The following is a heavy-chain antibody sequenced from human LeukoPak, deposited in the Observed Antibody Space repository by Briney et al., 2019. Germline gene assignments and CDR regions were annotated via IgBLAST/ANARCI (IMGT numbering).Heavy chain of an antibody. CDR2: ISYDGSNK. V-gene: IGHV3-30-3*01. D-gene: IGHD1-1*01. CDR1: GFTFSSYA. J-gene: IGHJ5*02. Sequence: GGSLRLSCAASGFTFSSYAMHWVRQAPGKGLEWVAVISYDGSNKYCADSVKGRFTISRDNSKNTLYLQMNSLRAEDTAVYYCARDQGTGWFDPWGQGTLVTVSS. CDR3: ARDQGTGWFDP.